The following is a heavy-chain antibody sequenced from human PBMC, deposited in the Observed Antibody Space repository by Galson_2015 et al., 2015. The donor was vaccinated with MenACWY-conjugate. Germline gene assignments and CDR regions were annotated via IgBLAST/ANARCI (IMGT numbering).Heavy chain of an antibody. CDR3: ASQTWTGYFDY. V-gene: IGHV3-7*03. CDR2: IKQDGSEK. D-gene: IGHD3-10*01. Sequence: SLRLSCAASGFTFSNYRMSWVRQAPGKGLEWVANIKQDGSEKYYVDSVKGRFTISRDNAKNSLYLQMNSLRTEDTAMYYCASQTWTGYFDYWGQGILVTVSS. CDR1: GFTFSNYR. J-gene: IGHJ4*02.